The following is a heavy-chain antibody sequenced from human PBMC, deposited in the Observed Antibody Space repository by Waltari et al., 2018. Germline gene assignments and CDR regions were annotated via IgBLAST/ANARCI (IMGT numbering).Heavy chain of an antibody. J-gene: IGHJ5*02. CDR3: AKEGASVAGTGWFDP. CDR2: IWYDGSNK. CDR1: GFTFSSYG. Sequence: QVQLVESGGGVVQPGRSLRLSCAASGFTFSSYGMHWVRQAPGKGLGWVAVIWYDGSNKYYADSVKGRFTISRDNSKNTLYLQMNSLRAEDTAMYYCAKEGASVAGTGWFDPWGQGTLVTVSS. V-gene: IGHV3-30*18. D-gene: IGHD6-19*01.